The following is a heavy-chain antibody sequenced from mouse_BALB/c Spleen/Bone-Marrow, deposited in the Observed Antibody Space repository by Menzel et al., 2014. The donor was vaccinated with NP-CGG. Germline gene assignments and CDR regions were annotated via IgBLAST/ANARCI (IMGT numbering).Heavy chain of an antibody. V-gene: IGHV1-9*01. J-gene: IGHJ2*01. Sequence: QVQLQQPGAELMKPGASVKISCKATGYTFSSYWIEWVRQRPGHGLEWIGEILPGSGSTNYNEKFKGKATFTADTSSNTAYMQLSSLTSEDSAVYYCARRGYDGYHWGQGTTLTVSS. CDR1: GYTFSSYW. CDR2: ILPGSGST. D-gene: IGHD2-3*01. CDR3: ARRGYDGYH.